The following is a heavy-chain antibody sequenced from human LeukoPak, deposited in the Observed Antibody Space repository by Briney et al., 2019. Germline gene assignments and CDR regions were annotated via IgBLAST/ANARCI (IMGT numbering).Heavy chain of an antibody. D-gene: IGHD3-9*01. V-gene: IGHV1-2*06. CDR2: INPNSGGT. CDR3: ARGSRYYDILTGHDY. J-gene: IGHJ4*02. CDR1: GYTFTGYY. Sequence: ASVKVSCKASGYTFTGYYMHWVRQAPGQGLEWMGRINPNSGGTNYAQKFQGRVTMTRHTSISTAYMELSRLRSDDTAVYYCARGSRYYDILTGHDYWGQGTLVTVSS.